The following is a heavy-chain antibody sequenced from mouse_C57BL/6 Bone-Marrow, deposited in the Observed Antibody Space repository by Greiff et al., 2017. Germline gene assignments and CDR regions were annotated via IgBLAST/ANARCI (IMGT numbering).Heavy chain of an antibody. Sequence: DVQLVESGGGLVKPGGSLKLSCAASGFTFTDYGMHWARQAPEQGLEWVAYISRGSSTIYYADTVKGRFTLSRDNATNTLFLQMTSLRSEDTAMXCCARAAMDYWGQGTSVTVSS. CDR1: GFTFTDYG. J-gene: IGHJ4*01. CDR3: ARAAMDY. CDR2: ISRGSSTI. V-gene: IGHV5-17*01.